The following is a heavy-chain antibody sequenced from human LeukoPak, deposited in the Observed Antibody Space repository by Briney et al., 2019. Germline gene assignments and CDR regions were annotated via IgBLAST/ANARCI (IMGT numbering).Heavy chain of an antibody. Sequence: GGSLRLSCAACGFTFSSYAMSWVRQAPGKGLEWVPAISGSGGSTYYADSVKGRFTISRDNSKNTLYLQMNSLRAEDTAVYYCAKCQDIVVVPDPYFDYWGQGTLVTVSS. CDR3: AKCQDIVVVPDPYFDY. D-gene: IGHD2-2*01. CDR2: ISGSGGST. V-gene: IGHV3-23*01. CDR1: GFTFSSYA. J-gene: IGHJ4*02.